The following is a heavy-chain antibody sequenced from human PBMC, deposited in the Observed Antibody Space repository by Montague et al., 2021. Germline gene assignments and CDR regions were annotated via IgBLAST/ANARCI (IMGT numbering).Heavy chain of an antibody. CDR3: GRDYWGSIDY. D-gene: IGHD7-27*01. CDR2: ICPSGSP. J-gene: IGHJ4*01. CDR1: GGTDNRYD. Sequence: SETLSLTCSVSGGTDNRYDWSWIRPPKGKGLEWVGYICPSGSPNCNPSFKSRLAISIDRSRNQFSLELSFVYAAGTAIYFCGRDYWGSIDYWGHGILVTVAS. V-gene: IGHV4-59*02.